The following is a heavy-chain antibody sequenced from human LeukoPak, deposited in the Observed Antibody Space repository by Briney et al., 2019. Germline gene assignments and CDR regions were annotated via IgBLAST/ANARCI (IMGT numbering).Heavy chain of an antibody. CDR2: INGAASSI. D-gene: IGHD2-8*01. CDR1: GFTFSSNW. V-gene: IGHV3-74*01. CDR3: ASEYICINGVWSSCMDV. J-gene: IGHJ6*03. Sequence: PGGSLGLSCAASGFTFSSNWMHWVRQAPGKGLEWVSRINGAASSISYADSVKGRLTISRDNAENTLYLQMKSLRVEDTAVYYCASEYICINGVWSSCMDVWGKGTTVTVSS.